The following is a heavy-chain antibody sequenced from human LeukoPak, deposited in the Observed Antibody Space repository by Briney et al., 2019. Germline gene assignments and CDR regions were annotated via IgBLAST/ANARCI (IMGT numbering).Heavy chain of an antibody. CDR1: GFTFSSYA. CDR2: ISGSGGST. CDR3: EKGGGVFRFLEAPNQPFDY. J-gene: IGHJ4*02. D-gene: IGHD3-3*01. V-gene: IGHV3-23*01. Sequence: PGGALRLSCAASGFTFSSYAMSWVRQAPGKGLEWGSAISGSGGSTYYADSGRGGFTLYRDNSNNTMYPQMHRLSAEDTAVYYCEKGGGVFRFLEAPNQPFDYWGQGTLVTVSS.